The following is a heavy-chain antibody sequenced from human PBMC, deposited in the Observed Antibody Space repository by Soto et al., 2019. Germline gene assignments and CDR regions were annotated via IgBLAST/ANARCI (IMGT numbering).Heavy chain of an antibody. J-gene: IGHJ5*02. V-gene: IGHV4-59*08. D-gene: IGHD4-17*01. CDR2: IYYSGST. CDR3: ASLHGARFDP. CDR1: GGSISSYY. Sequence: SETLSLTCTVSGGSISSYYWSWIRQPPGKGLEWIGYIYYSGSTNYNPSLKSRVTISVDTSKNQFSLKLTSVTAADTAVYYCASLHGARFDPWGQGTLVTVSS.